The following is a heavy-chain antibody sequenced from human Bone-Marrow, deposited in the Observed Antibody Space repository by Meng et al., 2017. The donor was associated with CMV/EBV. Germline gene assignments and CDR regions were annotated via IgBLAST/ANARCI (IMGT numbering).Heavy chain of an antibody. J-gene: IGHJ3*02. V-gene: IGHV3-48*03. CDR1: GFTFSSYE. CDR2: ISSSGSTI. Sequence: GEYLKISCAASGFTFSSYEMNWVRQAPGKGLEWVSYISSSGSTIYYADSVKGRFTISRDNAKNSLYLQMNSLRAEDTAVYYCARESVIWQLRAAFDIWGQGTMVTVSS. D-gene: IGHD2-15*01. CDR3: ARESVIWQLRAAFDI.